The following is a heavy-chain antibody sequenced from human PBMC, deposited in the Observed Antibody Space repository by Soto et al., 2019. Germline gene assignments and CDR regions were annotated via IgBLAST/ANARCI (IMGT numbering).Heavy chain of an antibody. CDR2: TTGGGVTS. D-gene: IGHD6-19*01. CDR3: AKSQALAGRSYFYYGIDV. Sequence: EVHLLESGGGLVQPGGSLRVSCVISGLVSGSTFDNYAMNWVRQAPGKGLEWVSRTTGGGVTSYYADSVRGRFTISRDNSKNTLYLQLNSLRAEDTAVYYCAKSQALAGRSYFYYGIDVWGQGTTVTVSS. J-gene: IGHJ6*02. CDR1: GLVSGSTFDNYA. V-gene: IGHV3-23*01.